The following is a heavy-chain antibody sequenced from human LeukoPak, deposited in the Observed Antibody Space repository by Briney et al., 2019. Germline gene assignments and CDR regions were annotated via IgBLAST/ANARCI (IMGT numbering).Heavy chain of an antibody. CDR2: LNTGGNST. D-gene: IGHD3-10*01. CDR3: TREGAYDSGTYGAGDY. J-gene: IGHJ4*02. CDR1: EFNFSNYW. V-gene: IGHV3-74*01. Sequence: PGGSLRLSCTASEFNFSNYWMHWVRQAPGKGLVWVSRLNTGGNSTIYADSVKGRFIISRDNAKSTLYLQMNSLRADDTGVYYCTREGAYDSGTYGAGDYWGQGTLVTVSS.